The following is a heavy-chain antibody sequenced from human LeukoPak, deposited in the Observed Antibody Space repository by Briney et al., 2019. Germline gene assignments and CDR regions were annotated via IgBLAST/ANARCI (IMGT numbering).Heavy chain of an antibody. D-gene: IGHD6-13*01. Sequence: GASVKVSCKASGYTFTSYHINWLRQATGQGLEWMGWMSPNCGDTGFAQKFQGRVTMTRNTSITTAYMELSSLRSDDTAIYYCARGVAAGYDCWGQGTPVTVSS. V-gene: IGHV1-8*01. J-gene: IGHJ4*02. CDR3: ARGVAAGYDC. CDR1: GYTFTSYH. CDR2: MSPNCGDT.